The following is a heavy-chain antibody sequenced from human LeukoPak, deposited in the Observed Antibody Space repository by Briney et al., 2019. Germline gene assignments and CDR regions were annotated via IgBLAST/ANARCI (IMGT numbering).Heavy chain of an antibody. D-gene: IGHD3-22*01. Sequence: GGSLRLSCAPSGFPFSIYAMRWVRQAPGKGLLWVSAINGIGGSTYYADSVKGRFTISRDNSKNTLYLQMNSLRADDTGVEYCGKDHGSSGYPGYYFDYWGQGTLVTVSS. CDR2: INGIGGST. V-gene: IGHV3-23*01. CDR1: GFPFSIYA. J-gene: IGHJ4*02. CDR3: GKDHGSSGYPGYYFDY.